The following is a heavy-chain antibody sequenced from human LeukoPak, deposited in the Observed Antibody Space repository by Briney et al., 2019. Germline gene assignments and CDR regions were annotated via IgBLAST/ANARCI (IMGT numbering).Heavy chain of an antibody. Sequence: GGSLRLSCAASGFIFSKYWMTWVRQAPGKGLEWVANIKRDGSVIHYVGSVKGRFTISRDNAKNSLYLQMDSLRAEDTAVYYCARDFNPSCGDNCYLDAFDIWGQGTMVTVSS. D-gene: IGHD2-21*01. CDR2: IKRDGSVI. CDR1: GFIFSKYW. V-gene: IGHV3-7*01. J-gene: IGHJ3*02. CDR3: ARDFNPSCGDNCYLDAFDI.